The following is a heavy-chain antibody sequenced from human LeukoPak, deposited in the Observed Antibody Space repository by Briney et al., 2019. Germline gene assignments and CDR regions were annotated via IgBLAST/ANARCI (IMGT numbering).Heavy chain of an antibody. D-gene: IGHD6-13*01. Sequence: RGESLKISCQGSGYTFTNYWIGWVRQMPGKGLEWMGIIHPGDSDIKYSPSFQGQVTISADKSVSTAYLQWSSLKTSDTAIYYCALVAADQYYMDVWGEGTTVTVSS. CDR3: ALVAADQYYMDV. CDR2: IHPGDSDI. V-gene: IGHV5-51*01. CDR1: GYTFTNYW. J-gene: IGHJ6*03.